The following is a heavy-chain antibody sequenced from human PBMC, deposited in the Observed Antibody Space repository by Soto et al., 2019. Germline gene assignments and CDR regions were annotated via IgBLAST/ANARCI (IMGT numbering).Heavy chain of an antibody. V-gene: IGHV4-59*08. CDR3: VRPGFGPLHGLVDV. CDR1: GGSISSYY. CDR2: VHHSWGS. J-gene: IGHJ6*02. D-gene: IGHD3-10*01. Sequence: QVQLQESGPGLVKPSGTMSLSCTVSGGSISSYYWSWFRQSPGKRMEWIGYVHHSWGSSYNPSLQSRVAISLDPSKSQFSLKVPSVTATATAVYYWVRPGFGPLHGLVDVWGQGTTVTVSS.